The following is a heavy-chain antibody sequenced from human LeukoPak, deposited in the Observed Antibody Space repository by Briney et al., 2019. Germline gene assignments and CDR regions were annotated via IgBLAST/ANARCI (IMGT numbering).Heavy chain of an antibody. V-gene: IGHV1-69*04. D-gene: IGHD1-1*01. CDR2: IIPILGIA. J-gene: IGHJ4*02. CDR3: ATDPGRANFDY. CDR1: GGTFSSYA. Sequence: GASVKVSCKASGGTFSSYAISWVRQAPGQGLEWMGRIIPILGIANYAQKFQGRVTITADKSTSTAYMELSSLRSEDTAVYYCATDPGRANFDYWGQGTLVTVSS.